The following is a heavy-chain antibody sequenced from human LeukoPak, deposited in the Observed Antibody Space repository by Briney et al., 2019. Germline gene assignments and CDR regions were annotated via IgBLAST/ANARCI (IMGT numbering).Heavy chain of an antibody. J-gene: IGHJ3*02. CDR3: AREPRAGSGSYYRLYAFDI. CDR2: IIPIFGTA. CDR1: GGTFSSYA. D-gene: IGHD3-10*01. Sequence: SVKVSCKASGGTFSSYAISWVRQVPGQGLEWMGGIIPIFGTANYAQKFQGRVTITADKSTSTAYMELSSLRSEDTAVYYCAREPRAGSGSYYRLYAFDIWGQGTMVTVSS. V-gene: IGHV1-69*06.